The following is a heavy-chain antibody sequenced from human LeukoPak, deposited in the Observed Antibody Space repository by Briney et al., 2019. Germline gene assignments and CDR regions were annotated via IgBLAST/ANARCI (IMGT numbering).Heavy chain of an antibody. D-gene: IGHD1-26*01. CDR3: AKAESLVGAIDY. J-gene: IGHJ4*02. CDR1: GFTFSSYG. V-gene: IGHV3-30*18. CDR2: ISYDGSNK. Sequence: GGSLRLSCAASGFTFSSYGMHWVRQAPGKGLEWVAVISYDGSNKYYADSVKGRFTISRDNSKNTLYLQMNSLRAEDTAVYYCAKAESLVGAIDYWGQGTLVTVSS.